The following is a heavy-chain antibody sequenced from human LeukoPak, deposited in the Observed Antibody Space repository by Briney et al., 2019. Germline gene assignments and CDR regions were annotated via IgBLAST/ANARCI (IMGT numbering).Heavy chain of an antibody. J-gene: IGHJ6*03. CDR2: IYYSGST. D-gene: IGHD4-11*01. V-gene: IGHV4-59*01. Sequence: SETLSLTCTVSGGSISSYYWSWIRQPPGKGLEWIGYIYYSGSTNYNPSLKSRVTISVDTSKNQFSLKLSSVTAADTAVYYCARGGQTHDYSNYVGYYYYYMDVWGKGTTVTVSS. CDR1: GGSISSYY. CDR3: ARGGQTHDYSNYVGYYYYYMDV.